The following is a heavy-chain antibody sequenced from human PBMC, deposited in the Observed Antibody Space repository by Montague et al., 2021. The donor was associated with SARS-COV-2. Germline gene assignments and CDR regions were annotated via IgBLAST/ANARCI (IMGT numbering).Heavy chain of an antibody. V-gene: IGHV4-59*08. J-gene: IGHJ6*02. CDR2: IYDRGNV. CDR1: GGSNRNYY. Sequence: SETLSLTCAVSGGSNRNYYWSCIRQPPRKGPEWIAYIYDRGNVDYNPSLKSRVTLLVDTSKNQFSLKLSSVTAPYTAVYYCAAQTDYYYYSLDVWGQGTTATVS. CDR3: AAQTDYYYYSLDV.